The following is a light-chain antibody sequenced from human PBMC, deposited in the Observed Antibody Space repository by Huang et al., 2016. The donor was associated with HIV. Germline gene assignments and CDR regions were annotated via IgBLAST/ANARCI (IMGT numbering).Light chain of an antibody. CDR2: LGS. CDR1: QSLLHSNGYNY. J-gene: IGKJ1*01. V-gene: IGKV2-28*01. CDR3: MQALQTPWT. Sequence: DIVMTQSPLSLPVTPGEPSSISCRSSQSLLHSNGYNYLDWYLQKPGQSPQLLIYLGSNRASGVPDRFSGRGSGTDCTLKISRVEADDVGVYYCMQALQTPWTFGQGTKVEIK.